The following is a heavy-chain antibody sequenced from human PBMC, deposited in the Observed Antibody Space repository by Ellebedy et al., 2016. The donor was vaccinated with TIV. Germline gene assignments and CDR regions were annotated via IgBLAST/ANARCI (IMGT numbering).Heavy chain of an antibody. CDR2: IDGSGDGT. D-gene: IGHD3-3*01. Sequence: GESLKISXAASGFTFSYSAMNWVRQAPGKGLEWVSTIDGSGDGTYYADSVRGRFTISSDKSENTLYLQMNSLRAEDTAVYYCMTDRAAISGVGPVWGKGTSVIVS. CDR1: GFTFSYSA. J-gene: IGHJ6*03. V-gene: IGHV3-23*01. CDR3: MTDRAAISGVGPV.